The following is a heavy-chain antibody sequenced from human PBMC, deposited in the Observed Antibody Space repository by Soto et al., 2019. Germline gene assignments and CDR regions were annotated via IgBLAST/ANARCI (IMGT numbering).Heavy chain of an antibody. D-gene: IGHD5-12*01. V-gene: IGHV1-46*03. CDR1: GYTFTSDS. J-gene: IGHJ5*02. CDR3: ASSAVATIRFDP. Sequence: GASVKASCMASGYTFTSDSMHWVRQAPGQGLEWMGIINPSGGSTSYAQKFQGRVTMTRDTSTSTVYMELSSLRSEDTAVYYCASSAVATIRFDPWGQATLVTVSS. CDR2: INPSGGST.